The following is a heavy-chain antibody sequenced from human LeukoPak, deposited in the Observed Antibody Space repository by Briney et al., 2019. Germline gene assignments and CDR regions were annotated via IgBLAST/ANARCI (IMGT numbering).Heavy chain of an antibody. D-gene: IGHD2-21*02. V-gene: IGHV3-66*01. CDR3: ASGRVTATANPDY. J-gene: IGHJ4*02. CDR1: GFAVNSNY. Sequence: GGSLRLSCAVSGFAVNSNYMQWVRQAPGKGLEWVSVIQTGGSTYYADSVKGRFIISRDSSKNTLYLQMNNLRAEDTAVYYCASGRVTATANPDYWGQGTLVTVSS. CDR2: IQTGGST.